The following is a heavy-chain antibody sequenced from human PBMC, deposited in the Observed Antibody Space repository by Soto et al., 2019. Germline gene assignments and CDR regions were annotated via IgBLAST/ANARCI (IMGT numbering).Heavy chain of an antibody. Sequence: LRLSCAASGFTFSYYPLHWVRRAPGKGLEWVSSISGVRDYIRYADSVKGRFAISRDNAKTSLYLQMNSLTAEDTAVYYCAREGVHNYTEYYFDYWGQGTLVTVSS. J-gene: IGHJ4*02. CDR2: ISGVRDYI. V-gene: IGHV3-21*06. CDR3: AREGVHNYTEYYFDY. CDR1: GFTFSYYP. D-gene: IGHD3-10*01.